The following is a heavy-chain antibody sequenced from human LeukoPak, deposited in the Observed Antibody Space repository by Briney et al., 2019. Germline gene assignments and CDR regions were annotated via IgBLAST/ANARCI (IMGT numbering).Heavy chain of an antibody. CDR3: ARVPYYGSGSYYQFDY. CDR1: GGSISSGGYY. D-gene: IGHD3-10*01. Sequence: PSETLSLTCTVSGGSISSGGYYWSWIRQHPGKGLEWIGYIYYSGSTYYNPSLKSRVTISVDTSKNQFSLKLSSVTAADTAVYYCARVPYYGSGSYYQFDYWGQGTLVTASS. V-gene: IGHV4-31*03. J-gene: IGHJ4*02. CDR2: IYYSGST.